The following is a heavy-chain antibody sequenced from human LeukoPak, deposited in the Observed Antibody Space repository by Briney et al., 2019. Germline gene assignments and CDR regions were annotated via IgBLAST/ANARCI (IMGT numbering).Heavy chain of an antibody. Sequence: SETLSLTCAVYGGSFSGYYWSWIRQPPGKGLEWIGEINHSGSTNYNPSLKSRVTISVDTSKNQSSLKLSSVTAADTAVYYCARGPRRGYSYGYYYYYYMDVWGKGTTVTVSS. CDR1: GGSFSGYY. V-gene: IGHV4-34*01. CDR3: ARGPRRGYSYGYYYYYYMDV. J-gene: IGHJ6*03. CDR2: INHSGST. D-gene: IGHD5-18*01.